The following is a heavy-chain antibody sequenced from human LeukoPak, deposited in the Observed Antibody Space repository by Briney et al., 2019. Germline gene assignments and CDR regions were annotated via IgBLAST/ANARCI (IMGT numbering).Heavy chain of an antibody. D-gene: IGHD2-21*01. CDR2: ILPDSGAT. V-gene: IGHV1-2*02. Sequence: ASVKLSCKASGYTFTDYHLHWLRQVPGQGLEWVGCILPDSGATNYPQTFVGRVTMTKDTSISTAYMELSTLRSDDTAVYYCARGGGDNWGWDYFDPWGQGTLVTVSS. J-gene: IGHJ5*02. CDR3: ARGGGDNWGWDYFDP. CDR1: GYTFTDYH.